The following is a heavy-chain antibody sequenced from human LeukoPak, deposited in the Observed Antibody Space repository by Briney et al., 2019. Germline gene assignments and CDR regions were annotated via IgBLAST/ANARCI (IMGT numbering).Heavy chain of an antibody. Sequence: GGSLRLSCAASGFTFSTYAMSWVRQTPGKGLEWVSDISHSGAYTDYADSVKGRFTISRDNSKNTLYLQMNSLRAEDTAVYYCAKDSWNDRDYWGQGTLVTVSS. CDR3: AKDSWNDRDY. D-gene: IGHD1-1*01. CDR1: GFTFSTYA. V-gene: IGHV3-23*01. J-gene: IGHJ4*02. CDR2: ISHSGAYT.